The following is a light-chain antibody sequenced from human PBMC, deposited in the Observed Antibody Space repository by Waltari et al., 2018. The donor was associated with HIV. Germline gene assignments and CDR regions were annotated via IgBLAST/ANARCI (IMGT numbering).Light chain of an antibody. J-gene: IGLJ2*01. Sequence: QSVLTQPPSVSAAPGQKVTISCPGTSSNIGNNYVSWYQQVPGTTPKLLIYDNNKRPSGIPDRFSGSKSGTSATLGITGLQTGDEADYYCGTCDNSLRGVIIGGGTNLAVL. CDR2: DNN. CDR3: GTCDNSLRGVI. V-gene: IGLV1-51*01. CDR1: SSNIGNNY.